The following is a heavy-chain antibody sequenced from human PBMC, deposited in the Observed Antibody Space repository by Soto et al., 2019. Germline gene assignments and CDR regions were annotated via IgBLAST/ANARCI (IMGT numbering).Heavy chain of an antibody. CDR3: SKGWWDY. Sequence: EVLLLESGGGLVQPGGSLRLSCAASGFTISSYAMSWVRQAPGKGLEWVSGISGGDGSTYYVDSLKGRFTISRDNSKNAGYLEMSSLSVEDTAGYDCSKGWWDYWGQGTLVTVCS. CDR2: ISGGDGST. V-gene: IGHV3-23*01. D-gene: IGHD2-8*02. J-gene: IGHJ4*02. CDR1: GFTISSYA.